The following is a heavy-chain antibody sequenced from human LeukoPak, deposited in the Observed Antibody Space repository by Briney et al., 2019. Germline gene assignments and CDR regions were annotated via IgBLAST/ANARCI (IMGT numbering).Heavy chain of an antibody. CDR1: GGSISSSSYY. J-gene: IGHJ4*02. Sequence: PSETLSLTCTVSGGSISSSSYYWGWIRQPPGKGLEWIGSIYYSGSTYYNPSLKSRVTISVDTSKNQFSLKLSSVTAADTAVYYCARQGLQAACDYWGQGTLVTVSS. CDR2: IYYSGST. CDR3: ARQGLQAACDY. V-gene: IGHV4-39*01. D-gene: IGHD4-11*01.